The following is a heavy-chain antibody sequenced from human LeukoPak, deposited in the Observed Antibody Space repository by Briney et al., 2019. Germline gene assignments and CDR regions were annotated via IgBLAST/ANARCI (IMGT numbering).Heavy chain of an antibody. D-gene: IGHD3-10*01. J-gene: IGHJ4*02. CDR3: TTDLFSSAHPGEDYYFDY. V-gene: IGHV3-15*01. Sequence: GGSLRLSCAASGFTFSNAWMSWVRQAPGKGLEWVGRIKRKTDGGTTDYAAPVKGRFTISRDDSKNTLYLQMNSLKTEDTAVYYCTTDLFSSAHPGEDYYFDYWGQGTLVTVSS. CDR1: GFTFSNAW. CDR2: IKRKTDGGTT.